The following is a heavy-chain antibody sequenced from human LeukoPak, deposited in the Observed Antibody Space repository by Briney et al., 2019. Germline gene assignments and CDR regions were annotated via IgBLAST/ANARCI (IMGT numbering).Heavy chain of an antibody. CDR3: ARQGRDGFRTIDY. D-gene: IGHD5-24*01. CDR2: IYPGEYDI. CDR1: GYTFSNYW. V-gene: IGHV5-51*01. J-gene: IGHJ4*02. Sequence: GESLKISCKGSGYTFSNYWIGWVRQMPGKGLEWMGIIYPGEYDIRYSPSFQGQVTISADKSINTAYLQWSSLKASDTAMYYCARQGRDGFRTIDYWGQGTLVTVSS.